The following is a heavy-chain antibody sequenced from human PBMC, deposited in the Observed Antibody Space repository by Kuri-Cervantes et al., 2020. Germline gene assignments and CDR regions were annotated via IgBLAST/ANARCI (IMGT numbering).Heavy chain of an antibody. CDR2: IYHSGST. V-gene: IGHV4-30-2*01. J-gene: IGHJ4*02. Sequence: SQTLSLTCPVSGGSISSGGYSWSWIRQPPGKGLERIGYIYHSGSTYYNPSLKSRVTISVDRPKNQFSLKLSSVTAADTAVYYCARGPNYYDSSGRLDYWGQGTLVTVSS. CDR1: GGSISSGGYS. D-gene: IGHD3-22*01. CDR3: ARGPNYYDSSGRLDY.